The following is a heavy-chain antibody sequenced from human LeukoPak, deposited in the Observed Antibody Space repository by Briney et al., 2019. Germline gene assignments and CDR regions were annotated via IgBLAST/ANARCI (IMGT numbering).Heavy chain of an antibody. CDR1: GGSFSGYY. CDR2: INHSGST. Sequence: PSETLSLTCAVYGGSFSGYYWSWIRQPPGKGLDWIGEINHSGSTNYNPSLKSRVTISVDTSKNQFSLKLSSVTAADTAVYYCARGEDVVVPAAKQPLDVWGKGTTVTVSS. D-gene: IGHD2-2*01. V-gene: IGHV4-34*01. J-gene: IGHJ6*04. CDR3: ARGEDVVVPAAKQPLDV.